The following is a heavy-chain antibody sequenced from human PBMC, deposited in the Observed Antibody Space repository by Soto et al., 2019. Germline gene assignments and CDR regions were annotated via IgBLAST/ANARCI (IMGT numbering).Heavy chain of an antibody. V-gene: IGHV3-66*01. CDR2: IYSDGST. CDR3: VRRWV. CDR1: EFTVSNNY. J-gene: IGHJ3*01. D-gene: IGHD1-26*01. Sequence: EVQLVESGGGLVQPGGSLRLSCAASEFTVSNNYMSWVRQAPGKGLEWVSLIYSDGSTDYADSVKGRFTISRDNSKNTLYLQMSGLRGEDTAMYYCVRRWVWGQGTWVSVSS.